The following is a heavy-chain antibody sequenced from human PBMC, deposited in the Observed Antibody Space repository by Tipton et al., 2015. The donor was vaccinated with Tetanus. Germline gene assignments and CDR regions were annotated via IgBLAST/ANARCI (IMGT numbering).Heavy chain of an antibody. CDR1: GGSISSYTSY. D-gene: IGHD6-6*01. V-gene: IGHV4-39*01. Sequence: TLSLTCTVSGGSISSYTSYWGWLRRAPGKGLEWIATVYYSGGTYYNPSLKSRVTISVDTSKNQFSLELASVTAADTAVYYCARNTSSSPWFDPWGQGTLVTVSS. CDR3: ARNTSSSPWFDP. J-gene: IGHJ5*02. CDR2: VYYSGGT.